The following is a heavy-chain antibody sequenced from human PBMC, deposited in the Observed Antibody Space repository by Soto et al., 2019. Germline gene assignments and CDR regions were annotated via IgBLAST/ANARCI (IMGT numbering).Heavy chain of an antibody. CDR1: GFTFSSYS. CDR2: ISYGGGTT. Sequence: GASLKISCAASGFTFSSYSMTWVRQAPGKGLEWVSVISYGGGTTYYTDSVKGRFTISRDNSKNTLYLQMNSLRVEVTAVYYCARKLGGDYPFDFWGQGTLVTVSS. J-gene: IGHJ4*02. D-gene: IGHD2-21*01. V-gene: IGHV3-23*01. CDR3: ARKLGGDYPFDF.